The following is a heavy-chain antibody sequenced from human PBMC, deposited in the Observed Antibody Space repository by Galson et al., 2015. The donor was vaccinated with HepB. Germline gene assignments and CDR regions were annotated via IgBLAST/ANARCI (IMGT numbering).Heavy chain of an antibody. Sequence: SVKVSCKASGGTFSSYAISWVRQAPGQGLEWMGGIIPIFGTANYAQKFQGRVTITADESTSTAYMELSSLRSEDTAMYYCARESEGIVGATGLDYWGQGTLVTVSS. V-gene: IGHV1-69*13. J-gene: IGHJ4*02. D-gene: IGHD1-26*01. CDR2: IIPIFGTA. CDR1: GGTFSSYA. CDR3: ARESEGIVGATGLDY.